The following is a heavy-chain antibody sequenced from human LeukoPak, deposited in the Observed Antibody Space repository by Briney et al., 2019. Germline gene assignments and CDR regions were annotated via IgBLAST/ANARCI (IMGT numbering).Heavy chain of an antibody. V-gene: IGHV3-21*01. CDR2: ISSSSSYI. D-gene: IGHD2/OR15-2a*01. J-gene: IGHJ4*02. Sequence: GGSLRLSCAAPGFAFSSYSMNWVRQAPGKGLEWVSSISSSSSYIYYADSVKGRFTISRDNAKNSLYLQMNSLRAEDTAVYYCARDSIATFDYWGQGTLVTVSS. CDR1: GFAFSSYS. CDR3: ARDSIATFDY.